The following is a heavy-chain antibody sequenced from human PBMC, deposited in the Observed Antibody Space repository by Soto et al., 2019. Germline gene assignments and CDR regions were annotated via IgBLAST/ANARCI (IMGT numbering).Heavy chain of an antibody. CDR3: VRDPGRDGPMDY. CDR1: GFTFSNFG. Sequence: QVQVVESGGGVVQPGRSPRLSCAASGFTFSNFGMHWVRQAPGKGLEWVAVIWHDGKNKDYADSAKGRFTISRDNSKNTLYLQMDSLRAEDTAVYYCVRDPGRDGPMDYWGQGTLVTVSS. CDR2: IWHDGKNK. V-gene: IGHV3-33*01. J-gene: IGHJ4*02. D-gene: IGHD1-26*01.